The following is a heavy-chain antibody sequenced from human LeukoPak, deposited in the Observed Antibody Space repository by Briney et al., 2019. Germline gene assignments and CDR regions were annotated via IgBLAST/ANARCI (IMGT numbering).Heavy chain of an antibody. CDR1: GFTLSSYW. CDR2: TNSDGSST. Sequence: GGSLRLSCAASGFTLSSYWIHWVRQAPGKGLVWISRTNSDGSSTSYADSVKGRFTISRDNAKDTVSLQMSSLSAEDTALYFCSRELGTGVIGDAFDIWGQGTMVTVSS. CDR3: SRELGTGVIGDAFDI. J-gene: IGHJ3*02. D-gene: IGHD3-10*01. V-gene: IGHV3-74*01.